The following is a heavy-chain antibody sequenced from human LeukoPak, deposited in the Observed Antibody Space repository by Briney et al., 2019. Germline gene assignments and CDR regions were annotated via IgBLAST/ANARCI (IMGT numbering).Heavy chain of an antibody. D-gene: IGHD1-26*01. CDR2: ISWNSGSI. CDR1: GFTFDDYA. Sequence: GGSLRLSCAASGFTFDDYAMHWVRQAPGKGLEWVSGISWNSGSIGYADSVKGRFTISRDNAKNSLYLQMNSLRAEDMALYYCAKGRIVGARGGAFDIWGQGTMVTVSS. CDR3: AKGRIVGARGGAFDI. V-gene: IGHV3-9*03. J-gene: IGHJ3*02.